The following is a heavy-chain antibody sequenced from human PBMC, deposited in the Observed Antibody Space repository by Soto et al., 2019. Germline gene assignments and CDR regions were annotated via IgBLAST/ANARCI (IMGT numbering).Heavy chain of an antibody. J-gene: IGHJ6*02. V-gene: IGHV1-18*04. CDR3: ARDMGQLVPYYYYGMDV. CDR2: ISAYNGNT. CDR1: GYTFTSYG. D-gene: IGHD6-6*01. Sequence: ASVKVSCKASGYTFTSYGISWVRQAPGQGLEWMGWISAYNGNTNYAQKLQGRVTMTTDTSTSTAYMELRSLRSDDTAVYYCARDMGQLVPYYYYGMDVWGQGTTVTVSS.